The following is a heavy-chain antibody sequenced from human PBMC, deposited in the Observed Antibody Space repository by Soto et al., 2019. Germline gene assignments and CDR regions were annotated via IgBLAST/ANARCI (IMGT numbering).Heavy chain of an antibody. CDR2: INPNSGGT. Sequence: ASVKVSCTASGYTFTGYYMHWVRQAPGQGLEWMGWINPNSGGTNYAQEFRGRVTLTRDTSISTAYMELSRLRSDDTALYYCARDYGDAFDIWGQGTMVTVSS. CDR3: ARDYGDAFDI. V-gene: IGHV1-2*02. J-gene: IGHJ3*02. D-gene: IGHD4-17*01. CDR1: GYTFTGYY.